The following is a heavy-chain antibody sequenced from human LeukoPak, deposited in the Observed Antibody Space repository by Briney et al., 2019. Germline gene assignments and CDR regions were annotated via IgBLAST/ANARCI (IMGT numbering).Heavy chain of an antibody. J-gene: IGHJ4*02. CDR3: ARGSPYYYDSSGYYY. CDR2: INHSGST. CDR1: GGSFSGYY. D-gene: IGHD3-22*01. V-gene: IGHV4-34*01. Sequence: SETLSLTCVVYGGSFSGYYWSWIRQPAGKGLEWIGVINHSGSTNYNPSLKSRVTISVDTSKNQFSLKLSSVTAADTAVYYCARGSPYYYDSSGYYYWGQGTLVTVSS.